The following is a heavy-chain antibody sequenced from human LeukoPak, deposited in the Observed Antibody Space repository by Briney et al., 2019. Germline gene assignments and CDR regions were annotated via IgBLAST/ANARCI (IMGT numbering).Heavy chain of an antibody. CDR3: ARDTDGDYLGYNWFDP. Sequence: EASVKVSCKASGGTFSSYAISWVRQAPGQGLEWMGGIIPIFGIANYAQKFQGRVTITTDESTSTAYMELSSLRSEDTAVYYCARDTDGDYLGYNWFDPWGQGTLVTVSS. V-gene: IGHV1-69*05. CDR1: GGTFSSYA. D-gene: IGHD4-17*01. J-gene: IGHJ5*02. CDR2: IIPIFGIA.